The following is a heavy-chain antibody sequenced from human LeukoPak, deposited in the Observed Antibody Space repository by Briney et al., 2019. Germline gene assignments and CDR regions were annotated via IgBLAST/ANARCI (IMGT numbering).Heavy chain of an antibody. J-gene: IGHJ3*02. CDR1: GGSISNYY. D-gene: IGHD2-21*02. CDR3: ARHGDVFDALDI. CDR2: IYASGST. Sequence: SETLSLTCTVSGGSISNYYWSWIRQPPGKGLEWIGYIYASGSTNYNPSLKSRVTISVDTSKSHFSLRLNSVTAADTAVYYCARHGDVFDALDIWGQGTMVTVSS. V-gene: IGHV4-4*09.